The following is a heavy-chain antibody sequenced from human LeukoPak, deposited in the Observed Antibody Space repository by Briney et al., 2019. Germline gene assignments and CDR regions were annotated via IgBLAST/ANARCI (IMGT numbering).Heavy chain of an antibody. V-gene: IGHV1-2*06. D-gene: IGHD1-26*01. CDR1: GYTFTGYY. J-gene: IGHJ4*02. CDR2: INPGSGGT. CDR3: AREQGGSGTYGVDY. Sequence: ASVKVSCKASGYTFTGYYIHWVRQAPGQGLEWMGRINPGSGGTSYAQEFQGRVAMTRDTSISTAYMELSRLRSDDTAVYYCAREQGGSGTYGVDYWGQGTLVTVSS.